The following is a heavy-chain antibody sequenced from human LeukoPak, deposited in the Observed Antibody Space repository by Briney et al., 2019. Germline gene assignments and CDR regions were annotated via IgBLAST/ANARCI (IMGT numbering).Heavy chain of an antibody. CDR1: GFTFSKHW. D-gene: IGHD2-2*02. J-gene: IGHJ4*02. CDR3: ARDGCSSTSCYIGYFDY. Sequence: GGSLRLSCAASGFTFSKHWMSWVRQAPGKGLEWVANIKQDGSEKFYVDSVKGRFTISRDNAKNSLYLQMNSLRAEDTAVYYCARDGCSSTSCYIGYFDYWGQGTLVTVSS. CDR2: IKQDGSEK. V-gene: IGHV3-7*01.